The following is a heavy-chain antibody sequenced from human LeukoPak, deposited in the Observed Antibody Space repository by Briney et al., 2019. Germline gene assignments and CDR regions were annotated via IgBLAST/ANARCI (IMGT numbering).Heavy chain of an antibody. CDR2: ISGSGGST. J-gene: IGHJ3*02. V-gene: IGHV3-23*01. CDR1: GFTFSSYA. Sequence: GGSLRLSCAASGFTFSSYAMSWVRQAPGKGLEWVSAISGSGGSTYYADSVKGRFTISRDNSKNTLYLQMNSLRAEDTAVYYCARDPPHAYYYDSSGYGAFDIWGQGTMVTVSS. D-gene: IGHD3-22*01. CDR3: ARDPPHAYYYDSSGYGAFDI.